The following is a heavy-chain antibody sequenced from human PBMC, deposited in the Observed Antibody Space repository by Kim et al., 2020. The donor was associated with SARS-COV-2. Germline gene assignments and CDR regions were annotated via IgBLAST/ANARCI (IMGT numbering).Heavy chain of an antibody. V-gene: IGHV3-74*01. Sequence: GGSLRLSCAASGFTFSSYWMHWVRQAPGKGLVWVSRINSDGSSTSYAGSVKGRFTISRDNAKNTLYLQMNSLRAEDTAVYYCASLGGGRNYYYMDVWGKGTTVTVSS. CDR1: GFTFSSYW. CDR2: INSDGSST. D-gene: IGHD2-15*01. CDR3: ASLGGGRNYYYMDV. J-gene: IGHJ6*03.